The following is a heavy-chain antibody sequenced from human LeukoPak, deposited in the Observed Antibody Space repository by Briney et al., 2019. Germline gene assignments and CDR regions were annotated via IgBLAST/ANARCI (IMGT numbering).Heavy chain of an antibody. D-gene: IGHD6-13*01. Sequence: VAAVKVSCKASGYTFTSYGIRWVRQAPGQELEWMGWISAYNGNTNYAQKLQGRVTMTTDTSTSTAYMELRSLRSDDTAVYYCARGSRIAAAGDIWGQGTMVTVSS. CDR3: ARGSRIAAAGDI. CDR2: ISAYNGNT. V-gene: IGHV1-18*01. CDR1: GYTFTSYG. J-gene: IGHJ3*02.